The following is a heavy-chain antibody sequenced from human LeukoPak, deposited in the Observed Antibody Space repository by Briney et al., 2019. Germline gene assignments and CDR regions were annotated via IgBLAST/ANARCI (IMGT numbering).Heavy chain of an antibody. Sequence: ASVKVSCKASGYTFTGYYMHWVRQAPGQGLEWMGIINPSGGSTSYAQKFQGRVTMTRDTSTSTVYMELSSLRSEDTAVYYCARGRIAVAGRSWFDPWGQGTLVTVSS. V-gene: IGHV1-46*03. CDR1: GYTFTGYY. CDR2: INPSGGST. J-gene: IGHJ5*02. D-gene: IGHD6-19*01. CDR3: ARGRIAVAGRSWFDP.